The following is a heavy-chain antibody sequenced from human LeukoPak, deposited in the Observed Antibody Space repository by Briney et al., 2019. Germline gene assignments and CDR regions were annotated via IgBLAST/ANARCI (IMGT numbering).Heavy chain of an antibody. V-gene: IGHV4-59*01. Sequence: SETLSLTCTVSGGSISSYYWSWIRQPPGKGLEWIGHIYYSGSTNYDPSLKSRVTISIDTSKNQFSLRLSSVTAADTAVYYCARGAAGYSYGWGQGTLVTVSS. CDR1: GGSISSYY. D-gene: IGHD5-18*01. J-gene: IGHJ4*02. CDR3: ARGAAGYSYG. CDR2: IYYSGST.